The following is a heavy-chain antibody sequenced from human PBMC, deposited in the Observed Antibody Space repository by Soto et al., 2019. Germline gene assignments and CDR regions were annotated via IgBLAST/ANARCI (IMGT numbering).Heavy chain of an antibody. CDR1: GYTFTDYY. J-gene: IGHJ4*02. Sequence: QVQLVQSGAEVKKPGASVKVSCKASGYTFTDYYVHWVRQAPGQGLEWLGWINPSGGGTNTAQKFQDRVTMTRDSYISTAYMELSSLRSDDTAVYYCARSQWQLQPATDYWGQGTLVSVSS. V-gene: IGHV1-2*02. CDR3: ARSQWQLQPATDY. CDR2: INPSGGGT. D-gene: IGHD6-19*01.